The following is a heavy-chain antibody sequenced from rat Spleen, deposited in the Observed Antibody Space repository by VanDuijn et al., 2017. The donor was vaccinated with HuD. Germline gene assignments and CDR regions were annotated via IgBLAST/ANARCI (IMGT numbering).Heavy chain of an antibody. Sequence: EVHLVESGGGLVQPGRSLKLSCAASGFTFSDYNMAWVRQSPKKGLEWVATIIYDGSRTFYRDSVKGRCTISRDNAKSTLYLQMDSLRSEDTSTYYCARETGYNSYFDYWGQGVLVTVSS. CDR1: GFTFSDYN. V-gene: IGHV5-7*01. D-gene: IGHD1-4*01. CDR3: ARETGYNSYFDY. CDR2: IIYDGSRT. J-gene: IGHJ2*01.